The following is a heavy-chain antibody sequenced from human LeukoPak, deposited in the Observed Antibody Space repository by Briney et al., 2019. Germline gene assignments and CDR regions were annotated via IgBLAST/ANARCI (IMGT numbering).Heavy chain of an antibody. D-gene: IGHD3-16*01. Sequence: SGGSLRLSCAASGFTFSSYAMSWVRQAPGKGLEWVSDISGSGGSTYYTDSVKGRFTISTDNSKNTLYLQMNSLRAEDTAVYYCAKWGYYYYGMDVWGKGTTVTVSS. J-gene: IGHJ6*04. CDR3: AKWGYYYYGMDV. CDR1: GFTFSSYA. CDR2: ISGSGGST. V-gene: IGHV3-23*01.